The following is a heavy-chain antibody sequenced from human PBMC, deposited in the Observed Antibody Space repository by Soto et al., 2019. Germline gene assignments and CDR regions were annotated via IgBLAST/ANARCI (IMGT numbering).Heavy chain of an antibody. Sequence: QVQLVQSGAEVKKPGASVKVSCKASGYTFTSYDINWVRQATGQGLAWMGWMNPNSGNTGYAQKFQGRVTMTRNTSISTAYRELSSLRSEDTAVYYCARGVIEYDILTPGGYWGQGTLVTVSS. CDR1: GYTFTSYD. CDR3: ARGVIEYDILTPGGY. V-gene: IGHV1-8*01. CDR2: MNPNSGNT. J-gene: IGHJ4*02. D-gene: IGHD3-9*01.